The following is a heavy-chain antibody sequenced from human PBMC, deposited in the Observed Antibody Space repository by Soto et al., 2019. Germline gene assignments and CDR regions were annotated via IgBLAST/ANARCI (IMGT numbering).Heavy chain of an antibody. CDR3: AKVPYDFWSGYYPPLYFDY. J-gene: IGHJ4*02. CDR1: GFTFSSYV. D-gene: IGHD3-3*01. CDR2: ISGSGGST. Sequence: EVQLLESGGGLVQPGGSLRLSCAASGFTFSSYVMSWVRQAPGKGLEWVSGISGSGGSTYYADSVKGRFTISRDNFQNTLYLQMNSLRAEDTAVYYCAKVPYDFWSGYYPPLYFDYWGQGTLVTVSS. V-gene: IGHV3-23*01.